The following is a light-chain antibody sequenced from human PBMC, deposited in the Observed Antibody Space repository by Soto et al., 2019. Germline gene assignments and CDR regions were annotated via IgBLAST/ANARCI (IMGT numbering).Light chain of an antibody. CDR1: SSDVGGYNY. Sequence: SVLTQPASVSGSPGQSIAISCTGTSSDVGGYNYVSWYQQHPGKAPKLMIYDVTNRPSGVSDRFSGSKSGNTASLTISGLQAEDEADYYCNSYTSSSTYVFGPGTKVT. CDR2: DVT. J-gene: IGLJ1*01. CDR3: NSYTSSSTYV. V-gene: IGLV2-14*03.